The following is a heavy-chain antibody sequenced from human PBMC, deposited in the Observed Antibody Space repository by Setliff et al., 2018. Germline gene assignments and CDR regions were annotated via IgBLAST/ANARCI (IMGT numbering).Heavy chain of an antibody. CDR2: IKQDGSEK. J-gene: IGHJ4*02. D-gene: IGHD3-16*01. Sequence: GGSLRLSCAASGFTFSCCWMRWVRQAPGKGLEWVANIKQDGSEKYYVDSVKGRFTISRDNAKNSLYLQMNSLRAEDTAVYYCARDGGEYWGQGTLVTVSS. CDR3: ARDGGEY. V-gene: IGHV3-7*01. CDR1: GFTFSCCW.